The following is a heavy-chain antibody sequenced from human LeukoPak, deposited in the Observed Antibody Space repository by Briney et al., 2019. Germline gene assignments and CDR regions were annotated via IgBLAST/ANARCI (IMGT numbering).Heavy chain of an antibody. Sequence: PGGSLRLSCAASGFMFSSYAMSWVRQAPGKGLEWVSAISGSGGSTYYADSVKGRFTISRDNSKNTLYLQMNSLRAEDAAVYYCAGSREYSGYAAYGYWGQGTLVTVST. CDR2: ISGSGGST. CDR3: AGSREYSGYAAYGY. J-gene: IGHJ4*02. V-gene: IGHV3-23*01. D-gene: IGHD5-12*01. CDR1: GFMFSSYA.